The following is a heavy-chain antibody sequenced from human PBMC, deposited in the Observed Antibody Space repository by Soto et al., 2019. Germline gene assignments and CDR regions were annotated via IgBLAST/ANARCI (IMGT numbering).Heavy chain of an antibody. CDR1: GFNFSSYW. D-gene: IGHD1-26*01. V-gene: IGHV3-74*03. CDR3: ARRWEYFYMDV. J-gene: IGHJ6*03. CDR2: INTDGTSP. Sequence: PGGPLRLRCGASGFNFSSYWIHWVRQAPGKGLVWVSRINTDGTSPKYADSVKGRFTISRDNAKNTLYLQMNSLRDEDTAVYYCARRWEYFYMDVWGKGTTVTVSS.